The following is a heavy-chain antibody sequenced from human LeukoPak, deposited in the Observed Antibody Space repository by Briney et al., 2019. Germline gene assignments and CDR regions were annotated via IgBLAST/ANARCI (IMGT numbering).Heavy chain of an antibody. CDR2: IIPLFNTA. V-gene: IGHV1-69*05. J-gene: IGHJ6*03. CDR1: GGTFSSYS. Sequence: SVKVSCKASGGTFSSYSTTWVRQAPGQGLEWMGGIIPLFNTANYAQKFQGRVTINTDESTSTAYMELSSLRFEDTAMYYCATVDRYYYYLDVWGKGTTVTVSS. CDR3: ATVDRYYYYLDV.